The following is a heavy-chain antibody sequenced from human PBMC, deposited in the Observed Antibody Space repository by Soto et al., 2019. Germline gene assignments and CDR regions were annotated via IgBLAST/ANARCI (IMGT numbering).Heavy chain of an antibody. V-gene: IGHV1-3*01. CDR1: GYTFTNYA. CDR2: INAGNANT. J-gene: IGHJ6*02. D-gene: IGHD3-3*01. Sequence: GASVKVSCKASGYTFTNYAIHWVRQAPGQRLEWMGWINAGNANTKYSQKFQDRVTITGDTSASTTYMDLSSLRSEDTAVYYCAKVGQYYYGMDVWGQGTTVTVSS. CDR3: AKVGQYYYGMDV.